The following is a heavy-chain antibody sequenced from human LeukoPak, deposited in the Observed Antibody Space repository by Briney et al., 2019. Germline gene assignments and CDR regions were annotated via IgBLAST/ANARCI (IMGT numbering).Heavy chain of an antibody. V-gene: IGHV3-23*01. Sequence: GGSLRLSCAASGFTFSSYAMSWVRQAPGKGLEWVSAISGRGGSTYYADSVKGRFTISRDNAKNTLYLQMNSLRAEDTAVYYCARSGSYYVDYWGQGTLVTVSS. D-gene: IGHD1-26*01. CDR1: GFTFSSYA. CDR2: ISGRGGST. J-gene: IGHJ4*02. CDR3: ARSGSYYVDY.